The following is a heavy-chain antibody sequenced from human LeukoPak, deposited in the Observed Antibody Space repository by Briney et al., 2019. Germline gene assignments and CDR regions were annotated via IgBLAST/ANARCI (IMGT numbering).Heavy chain of an antibody. CDR1: GYIFTSYG. Sequence: GASVKVSCKASGYIFTSYGISWVRQAPGQGLEWMGWISAHNGNTNYAQKLQGRVTMTTDTSTSTAYMELRSLRSDDTAVYYCARDMVQGVMVYMDVWGKGTTVTVSS. D-gene: IGHD3-10*01. CDR3: ARDMVQGVMVYMDV. J-gene: IGHJ6*03. V-gene: IGHV1-18*01. CDR2: ISAHNGNT.